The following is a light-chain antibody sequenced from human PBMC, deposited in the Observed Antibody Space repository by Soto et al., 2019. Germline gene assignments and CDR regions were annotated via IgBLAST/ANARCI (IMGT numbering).Light chain of an antibody. CDR1: QTVSSN. V-gene: IGKV3-15*01. J-gene: IGKJ3*01. Sequence: EIVMTQSPATLSVSLGERATLSCRASQTVSSNLAWYQQKPGQAPRLLIYSASTRATGIPARFSGSGSGTEFTLTISSLQSEDFAVYHCQQYYRWPLFTFGPGTKVDVK. CDR2: SAS. CDR3: QQYYRWPLFT.